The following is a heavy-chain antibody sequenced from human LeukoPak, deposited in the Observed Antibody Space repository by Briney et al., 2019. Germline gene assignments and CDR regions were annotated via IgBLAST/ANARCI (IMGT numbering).Heavy chain of an antibody. D-gene: IGHD4-17*01. CDR3: AREKYGDYVSDY. CDR1: GFTFSTYA. J-gene: IGHJ4*02. V-gene: IGHV3-48*01. Sequence: GGSLRLSCAASGFTFSTYAMKWVRQAPGKGLEWISYISSSTNTIYYADSLKGRFTISRDNAKNSLYLQMNSLRAEDTAVYYCAREKYGDYVSDYWGQGILVTVSS. CDR2: ISSSTNTI.